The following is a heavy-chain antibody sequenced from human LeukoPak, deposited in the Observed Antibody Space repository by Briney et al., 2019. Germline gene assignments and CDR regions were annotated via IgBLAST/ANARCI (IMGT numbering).Heavy chain of an antibody. Sequence: GGSLRLSCAASGFTFGTYLMHWVRQAPGKGLVWVSRINGDGSSTSYADSVKGRFTISRDNAKNTVYLQMDSLRADDTAVYYCARGYSSGYRIDYWGQGTLVTVSS. CDR2: INGDGSST. J-gene: IGHJ4*02. CDR3: ARGYSSGYRIDY. CDR1: GFTFGTYL. D-gene: IGHD3-22*01. V-gene: IGHV3-74*01.